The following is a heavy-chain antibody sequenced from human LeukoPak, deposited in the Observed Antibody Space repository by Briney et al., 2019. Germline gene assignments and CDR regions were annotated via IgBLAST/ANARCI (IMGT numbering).Heavy chain of an antibody. V-gene: IGHV1-69*06. CDR1: GGTFSSYA. Sequence: SVKLSCKASGGTFSSYAISGVRQAPGQGLEWMGRIFPIFGTANYAQKFQGRVTITADKSTSTAYMELSSLRSEDTAVYYCAREPPCGYYYRGDAFDIWGQGTMVTVSS. D-gene: IGHD3-22*01. CDR2: IFPIFGTA. J-gene: IGHJ3*02. CDR3: AREPPCGYYYRGDAFDI.